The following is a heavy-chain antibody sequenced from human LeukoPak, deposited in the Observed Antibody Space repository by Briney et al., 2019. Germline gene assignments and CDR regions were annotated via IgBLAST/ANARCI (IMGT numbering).Heavy chain of an antibody. CDR1: GFTFSSYG. CDR2: ISYDGSNK. D-gene: IGHD3-22*01. Sequence: GGSLRLSCAASGFTFSSYGMHWVRQAPGKGLEWVAVISYDGSNKYYADSVKGRFTISRDNSKNTLYLQMNSLKAEDTAVYYCARLGFSSGYDAFDIWGQGTMVTVSS. CDR3: ARLGFSSGYDAFDI. J-gene: IGHJ3*02. V-gene: IGHV3-30*03.